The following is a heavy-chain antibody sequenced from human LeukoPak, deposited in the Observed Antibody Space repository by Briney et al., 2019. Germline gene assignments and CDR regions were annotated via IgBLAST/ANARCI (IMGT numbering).Heavy chain of an antibody. CDR1: GYSFTTYW. CDR2: IYPCDSDT. J-gene: IGHJ4*02. CDR3: ARLLRHIAAAVYFFDS. D-gene: IGHD6-13*01. V-gene: IGHV5-51*01. Sequence: GESLKISCKGSGYSFTTYWIGWVRQVTGKGREWMGIIYPCDSDTRYSPSFQGQVTISPDKSTRTASLQWSSLTASHPPMYSCARLLRHIAAAVYFFDSWGEGALVTVSS.